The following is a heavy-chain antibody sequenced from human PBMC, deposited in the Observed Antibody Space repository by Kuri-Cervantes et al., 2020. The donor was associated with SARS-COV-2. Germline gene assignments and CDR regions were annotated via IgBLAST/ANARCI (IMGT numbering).Heavy chain of an antibody. CDR1: GGTFSSYA. CDR2: IIPIFGTA. V-gene: IGHV1-69*05. CDR3: ARARGDFWSGYSTPPSGHWFDP. Sequence: SVKVSCKASGGTFSSYAISWVRQAPGQGLEWMGGIIPIFGTANYAQKFQGRVTITTDESTSTAYMELSSLRSEDTAVYYCARARGDFWSGYSTPPSGHWFDPWGQGTPVTVSS. J-gene: IGHJ5*02. D-gene: IGHD3-3*01.